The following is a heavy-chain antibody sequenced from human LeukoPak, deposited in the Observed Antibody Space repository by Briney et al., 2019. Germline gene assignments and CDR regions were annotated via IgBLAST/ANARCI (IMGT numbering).Heavy chain of an antibody. CDR1: GFSFSSYS. Sequence: GGPLRLSCAASGFSFSSYSMNWVRQAPGKGLEWVSYISHTGSTMSYADSVKGRFTISRDNARNSLHLQMNSLRAEDTAVYYCAREAWYSSGIGEAFDIWGQGTMVTVSS. D-gene: IGHD6-19*01. V-gene: IGHV3-48*04. CDR3: AREAWYSSGIGEAFDI. CDR2: ISHTGSTM. J-gene: IGHJ3*02.